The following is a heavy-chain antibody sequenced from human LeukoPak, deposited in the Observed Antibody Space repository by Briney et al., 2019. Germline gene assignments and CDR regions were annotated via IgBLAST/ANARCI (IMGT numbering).Heavy chain of an antibody. D-gene: IGHD3-22*01. Sequence: GWSLRLSCTASGFTFGDYAMSWVRQAPGKGLEWVGFIRSKADGGTTEYAASVKGRFTISRDDSKSIAYLQMNSLKTEDTAVYYCTRTFSQYDSSGYYPEYFQHWGQGTLVTVSS. CDR2: IRSKADGGTT. CDR1: GFTFGDYA. J-gene: IGHJ1*01. CDR3: TRTFSQYDSSGYYPEYFQH. V-gene: IGHV3-49*04.